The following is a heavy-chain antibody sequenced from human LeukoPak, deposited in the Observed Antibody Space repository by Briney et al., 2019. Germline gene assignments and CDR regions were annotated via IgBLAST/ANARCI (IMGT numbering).Heavy chain of an antibody. CDR1: GGSISNYY. J-gene: IGHJ3*02. Sequence: SEALSLTCNVSGGSISNYYWSWIRQPAGKGLELIGRIYTSGSTNYNPSLKSRVTMSVDTSKNQFSLKLSSVTAADTAVYYCARSRCSSISCASRGAFDIWGQGTMVTVSS. CDR3: ARSRCSSISCASRGAFDI. CDR2: IYTSGST. D-gene: IGHD2-2*01. V-gene: IGHV4-4*07.